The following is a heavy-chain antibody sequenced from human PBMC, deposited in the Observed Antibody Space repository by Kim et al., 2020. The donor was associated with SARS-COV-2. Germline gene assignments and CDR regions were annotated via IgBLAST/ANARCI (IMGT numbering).Heavy chain of an antibody. J-gene: IGHJ4*02. V-gene: IGHV3-49*03. Sequence: GGSLRLSCTASGFTFGDYAMSWFRQAPGKGLEWVGFIRSKAYGGTTEYAASVKGRFTISRDDSKSIAYLQMNSLKTEDTAVYYCTRFLDAAAGNRKRLVKYYFDYWGQGTLVTVSS. D-gene: IGHD6-13*01. CDR1: GFTFGDYA. CDR3: TRFLDAAAGNRKRLVKYYFDY. CDR2: IRSKAYGGTT.